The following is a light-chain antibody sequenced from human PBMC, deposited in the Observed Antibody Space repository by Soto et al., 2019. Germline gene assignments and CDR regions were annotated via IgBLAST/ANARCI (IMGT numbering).Light chain of an antibody. Sequence: EIVLTQSPRTLFLFPRCMATLSCGASQSVSSDYVAWYQQKPGQTPNVLIYRASIRATGIPDRFSGSGSGTDFTLTISRLEPEDFAVYYCQQYGASPLTFGGGTKVDI. CDR1: QSVSSDY. V-gene: IGKV3-20*01. CDR2: RAS. J-gene: IGKJ4*01. CDR3: QQYGASPLT.